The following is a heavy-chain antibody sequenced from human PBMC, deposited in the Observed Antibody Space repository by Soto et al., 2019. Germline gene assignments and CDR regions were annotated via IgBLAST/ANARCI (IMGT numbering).Heavy chain of an antibody. D-gene: IGHD4-4*01. CDR1: GFTFDNYG. CDR2: ITGAGGST. CDR3: AKGHSDSFGNYDYFGMDV. J-gene: IGHJ6*02. V-gene: IGHV3-23*01. Sequence: GGSLRLSCAASGFTFDNYGMSWVRQAPGKGLEWIGAITGAGGSTYNADSVKGRFTISRDNSKKTVYLQVDSLRVEDTAVYYCAKGHSDSFGNYDYFGMDVWGQGTTVTVSS.